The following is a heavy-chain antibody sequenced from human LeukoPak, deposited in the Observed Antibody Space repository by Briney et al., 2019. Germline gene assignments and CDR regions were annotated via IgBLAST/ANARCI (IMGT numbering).Heavy chain of an antibody. CDR2: ISDSGGSP. D-gene: IGHD3-10*01. J-gene: IGHJ4*02. Sequence: GGSLRLSCATSGFTFSRYAMTWVRQAPGKGLEWVSIISDSGGSPYYADFVKGRFTISRDNSKNTLYLQMNSLRAEDTAIYYCASSGSYYFPFDYWGQGTLVTVSS. CDR1: GFTFSRYA. CDR3: ASSGSYYFPFDY. V-gene: IGHV3-23*01.